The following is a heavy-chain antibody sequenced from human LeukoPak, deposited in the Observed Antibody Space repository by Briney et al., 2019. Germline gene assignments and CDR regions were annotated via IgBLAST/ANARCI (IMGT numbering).Heavy chain of an antibody. CDR2: IDKSGST. Sequence: SETLSLTCTVSGDSVSNYYWSWIRLPPGKGLEWIGYIDKSGSTNYNPSLKSRVTISVDTSKNQFSLKLSSVTAADTAVYYCARLRYYDSPFDPWGQGTLVTVSS. CDR3: ARLRYYDSPFDP. J-gene: IGHJ5*02. D-gene: IGHD3-22*01. CDR1: GDSVSNYY. V-gene: IGHV4-59*02.